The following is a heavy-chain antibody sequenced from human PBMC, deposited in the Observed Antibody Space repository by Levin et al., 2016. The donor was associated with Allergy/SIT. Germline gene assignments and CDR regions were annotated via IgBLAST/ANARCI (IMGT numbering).Heavy chain of an antibody. D-gene: IGHD5-18*01. CDR1: GYTFGSNG. J-gene: IGHJ4*02. CDR3: ARDHGGYGYGDDY. Sequence: ASVKVSCKASGYTFGSNGFSWVRQAPGQGLEWMGWISDYSGDTKYAQKVQVRATMTTDTSTRTAYLELRSLTSDDTAVYYCARDHGGYGYGDDYWGQGTQVTVSS. V-gene: IGHV1-18*01. CDR2: ISDYSGDT.